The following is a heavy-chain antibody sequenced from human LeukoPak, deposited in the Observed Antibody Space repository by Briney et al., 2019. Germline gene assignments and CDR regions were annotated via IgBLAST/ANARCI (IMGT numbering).Heavy chain of an antibody. D-gene: IGHD6-6*01. V-gene: IGHV1-8*01. Sequence: GASVKVSCKASEYTFTSYDINWVRQATGQGLEWMGWMNPNSGNTGYAQKFQGRVTMTRVTSISTAYMELNNLTSEDTAVYYCARGSWGEVAGRKSFEFWGQESLVTVSS. J-gene: IGHJ4*02. CDR1: EYTFTSYD. CDR3: ARGSWGEVAGRKSFEF. CDR2: MNPNSGNT.